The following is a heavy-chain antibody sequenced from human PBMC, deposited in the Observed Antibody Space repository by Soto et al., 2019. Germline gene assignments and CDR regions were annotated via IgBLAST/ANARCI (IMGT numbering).Heavy chain of an antibody. D-gene: IGHD4-17*01. CDR3: ARDPVVGAGHIRAFDI. J-gene: IGHJ3*02. V-gene: IGHV4-31*03. Sequence: SETLSLTCTVSGGTISIGGYYLRWIRQHPGKGLEWIGYIYYSGSTYYNPSLKSRVTISVDTSKNQFSLKLGSVTAADTAVYYCARDPVVGAGHIRAFDIWGQGTMVAVSS. CDR1: GGTISIGGYY. CDR2: IYYSGST.